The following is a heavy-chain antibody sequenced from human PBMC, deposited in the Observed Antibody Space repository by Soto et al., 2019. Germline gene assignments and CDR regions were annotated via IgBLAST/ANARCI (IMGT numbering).Heavy chain of an antibody. J-gene: IGHJ5*02. V-gene: IGHV3-30*18. Sequence: GGSLRLSCAASGFTFSSYGMHWVRQAPGKGLEWVAVISYDGSNKYYADSVKGRFTISRDNSKNTLYLQMNSLRAEDTAVYYCAKALRFLEWLLPLWFDPWGQGTLVTVSS. CDR1: GFTFSSYG. CDR2: ISYDGSNK. D-gene: IGHD3-3*01. CDR3: AKALRFLEWLLPLWFDP.